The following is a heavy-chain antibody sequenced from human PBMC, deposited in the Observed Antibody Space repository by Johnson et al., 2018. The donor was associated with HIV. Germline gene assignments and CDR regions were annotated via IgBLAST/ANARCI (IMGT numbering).Heavy chain of an antibody. Sequence: VQLVESGGGLIQPGGSLRLSCAASGFTVSSNYMSWVRQAPGKGLEWVSVIYSGGSTYYADSVKGRFTISRDNSKNTLYLQMNSLSAEDTAVYYCARWVIAARSFGAFDIWGQGTMVTVSS. CDR2: IYSGGST. V-gene: IGHV3-53*01. CDR1: GFTVSSNY. D-gene: IGHD6-6*01. J-gene: IGHJ3*02. CDR3: ARWVIAARSFGAFDI.